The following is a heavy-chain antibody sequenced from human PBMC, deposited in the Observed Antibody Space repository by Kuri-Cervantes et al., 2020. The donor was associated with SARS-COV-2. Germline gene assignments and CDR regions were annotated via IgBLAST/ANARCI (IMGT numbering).Heavy chain of an antibody. D-gene: IGHD3-22*01. J-gene: IGHJ4*02. V-gene: IGHV3-23*01. CDR2: ISGSGGST. Sequence: GESLKISCAASGFTFSSYAMSWVRQAPGKGLEWVSAISGSGGSTYYADSVKGRFTISRDNSKNTLYLQMNSLRAEDTAVYYCAKGGSSGYYPFDYWGQGTLVTVSS. CDR3: AKGGSSGYYPFDY. CDR1: GFTFSSYA.